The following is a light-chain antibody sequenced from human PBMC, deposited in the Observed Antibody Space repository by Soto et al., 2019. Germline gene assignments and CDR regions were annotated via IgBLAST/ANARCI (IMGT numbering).Light chain of an antibody. V-gene: IGLV2-14*01. J-gene: IGLJ1*01. Sequence: QSALTQPASVSGSPGQSITISCTGTSSVVGGYNYVSWYQQHPGKAPKLMIYDVSNRPSGVSNRFSGSKSGNTASLTISGLQAEDEADYYCSSYTSSSTFYVFGTGTKVTVL. CDR1: SSVVGGYNY. CDR3: SSYTSSSTFYV. CDR2: DVS.